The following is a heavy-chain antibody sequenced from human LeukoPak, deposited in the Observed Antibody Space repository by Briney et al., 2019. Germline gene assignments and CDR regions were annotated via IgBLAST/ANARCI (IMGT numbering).Heavy chain of an antibody. CDR3: AKDTGDDSLTGEIDY. V-gene: IGHV3-30*18. Sequence: QPAGSLRLSCAASGFTFSSYGMHWVRQAPGKELEWVAVISYDGSNKYYADSVKGRFTISRDNSTNTLYLQMNSLRAEDTAVYYCAKDTGDDSLTGEIDYWGQGTLVTVSS. D-gene: IGHD3-9*01. CDR1: GFTFSSYG. CDR2: ISYDGSNK. J-gene: IGHJ4*02.